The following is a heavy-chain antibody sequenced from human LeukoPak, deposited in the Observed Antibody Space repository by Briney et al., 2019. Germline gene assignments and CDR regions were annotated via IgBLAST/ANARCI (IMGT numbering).Heavy chain of an antibody. J-gene: IGHJ1*01. CDR1: RYTFTSYD. D-gene: IGHD2-2*01. Sequence: ASVQVSCMHSRYTFTSYDIHWVRQATAQGVEWMGWMSPQSGNTGHAQKFQGRVTMTRNTSISTAYMGLSTLRSEDTAVNSCARIGESCSSTSCYAPAEYFQHWGQGTLVTASS. CDR3: ARIGESCSSTSCYAPAEYFQH. V-gene: IGHV1-8*01. CDR2: MSPQSGNT.